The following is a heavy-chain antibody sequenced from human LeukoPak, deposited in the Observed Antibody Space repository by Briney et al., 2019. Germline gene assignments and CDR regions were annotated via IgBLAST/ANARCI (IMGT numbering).Heavy chain of an antibody. CDR1: GGSINSFY. V-gene: IGHV4-59*01. CDR3: ARKGRQDYVYFDY. Sequence: SETLSLTCTVSGGSINSFYWSWIRQPPGGGLEWIGYIYYSGATNYNPSLKSRVTISVDASKNQFSLWLSSVTAADTAVYYCARKGRQDYVYFDYWGQGSLVTVSS. J-gene: IGHJ4*02. D-gene: IGHD4-17*01. CDR2: IYYSGAT.